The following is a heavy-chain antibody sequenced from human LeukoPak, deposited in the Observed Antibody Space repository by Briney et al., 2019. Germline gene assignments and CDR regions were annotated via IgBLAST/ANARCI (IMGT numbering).Heavy chain of an antibody. CDR1: GGSISTGNYW. CDR3: ARQMGVGVWALDY. V-gene: IGHV4-39*01. J-gene: IGHJ4*02. CDR2: IFHTGKT. D-gene: IGHD3-16*01. Sequence: SETLSLTCDVSGGSISTGNYWWGWLRQPPGKGLEWIGIIFHTGKTHDNPSLRGRGSMSVDTSKNQFSLRLGAVTAADTAVYYCARQMGVGVWALDYWGQGAMVTVSS.